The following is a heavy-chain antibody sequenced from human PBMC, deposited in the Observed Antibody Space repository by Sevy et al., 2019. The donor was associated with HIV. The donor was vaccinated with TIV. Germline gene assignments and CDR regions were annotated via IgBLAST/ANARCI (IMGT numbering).Heavy chain of an antibody. CDR2: LNSDGSVA. CDR1: GFTLASEFSFSSYY. J-gene: IGHJ4*02. V-gene: IGHV3-74*01. D-gene: IGHD1-7*01. Sequence: GGSQRLSCAASGFTLASEFSFSSYYMHWVRQVPGKGLVWVSCLNSDGSVATYADSVKGRFTISRDNAKKTLYLQMNSLKADDTAVYYCVRERNFKYDDPLGQWGQGTLVTVSS. CDR3: VRERNFKYDDPLGQ.